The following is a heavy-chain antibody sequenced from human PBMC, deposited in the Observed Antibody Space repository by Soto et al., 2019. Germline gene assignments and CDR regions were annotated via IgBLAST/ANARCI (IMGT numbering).Heavy chain of an antibody. Sequence: EVQLVESGGGLVQPRGSLRLSCAASGFTFSSYWMHWVRQVPGKGLVWVSRLYTDGSRTSYADSVKGRFTISRDNAKNTLYLQMNSLRAEDTAVYYCARGAGGYYYMDVWGKGTTVTVSS. V-gene: IGHV3-74*01. CDR1: GFTFSSYW. D-gene: IGHD3-10*01. J-gene: IGHJ6*03. CDR3: ARGAGGYYYMDV. CDR2: LYTDGSRT.